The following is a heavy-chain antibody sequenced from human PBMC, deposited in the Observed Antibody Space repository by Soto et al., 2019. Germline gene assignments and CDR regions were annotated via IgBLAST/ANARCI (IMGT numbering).Heavy chain of an antibody. CDR3: AREHAWYFAVDY. J-gene: IGHJ4*02. V-gene: IGHV4-34*01. CDR2: INHSGST. D-gene: IGHD6-13*01. Sequence: QVQLQKWGAGLLKPSETLSLTCAVYGGSFSGYYWSWIRQPPGKGLEWIGEINHSGSTNYNPSLKSRVTISVDTSKNQFSLKLSSVTAADTAVYYCAREHAWYFAVDYWGQGTLVTVSS. CDR1: GGSFSGYY.